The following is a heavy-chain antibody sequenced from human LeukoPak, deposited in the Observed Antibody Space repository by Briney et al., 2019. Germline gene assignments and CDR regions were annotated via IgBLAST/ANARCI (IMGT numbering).Heavy chain of an antibody. CDR2: IYDSGST. CDR3: ARLTRYCSSRSCFYGMDV. D-gene: IGHD2-15*01. V-gene: IGHV4-59*08. J-gene: IGHJ6*02. Sequence: PSDTLSLTCTASGGSISSYYWSWIRQPPGQGLEWMGYIYDSGSTNYNPSLKSRDTISVDTSKNQFSLKLSSVTAADTAVYYCARLTRYCSSRSCFYGMDVWGQGTTVPVSS. CDR1: GGSISSYY.